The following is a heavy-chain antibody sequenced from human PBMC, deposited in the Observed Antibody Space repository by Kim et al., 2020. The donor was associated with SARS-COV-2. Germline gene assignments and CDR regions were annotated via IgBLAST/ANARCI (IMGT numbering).Heavy chain of an antibody. CDR3: AKDHERITMIVVVITHFDS. J-gene: IGHJ4*02. V-gene: IGHV3-30*18. CDR1: GFTFSSYG. CDR2: ITCDGGST. Sequence: GGSLRLSCAASGFTFSSYGMHWVRQAPGKGLEWVAVITCDGGSTYYADSVKGRFTISRDNSKNTLYLQMNSLRAEDTAVYYCAKDHERITMIVVVITHFDSWGQGNPVTVSP. D-gene: IGHD3-22*01.